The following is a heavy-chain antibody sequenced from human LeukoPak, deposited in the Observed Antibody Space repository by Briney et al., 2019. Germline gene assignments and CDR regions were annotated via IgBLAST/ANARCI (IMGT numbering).Heavy chain of an antibody. CDR3: ARALRPSTVTNPPYYYGMDV. D-gene: IGHD4-17*01. CDR1: GFTFSSYA. V-gene: IGHV3-30-3*01. J-gene: IGHJ6*02. Sequence: GGSLRLSCAASGFTFSSYAMHWVRQAPGKGLERVAVISYDGSNKYYADSVKGRFTISRDNSKNTLYLQMNSLRAEDTAVYYCARALRPSTVTNPPYYYGMDVWGQGTTVTVSS. CDR2: ISYDGSNK.